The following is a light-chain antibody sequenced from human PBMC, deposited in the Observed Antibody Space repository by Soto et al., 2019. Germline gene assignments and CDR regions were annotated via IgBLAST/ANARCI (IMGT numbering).Light chain of an antibody. CDR3: QQYHQLPA. CDR1: QSVFSS. Sequence: EIVMTQSPATLSVSPGERATLSCRASQSVFSSLAWYQQKPGQAPRLLIYGAATRATGIPARFSGGGSGTEFTLTISSLQSEDFAVYYCQQYHQLPAFGRGTKVDIK. J-gene: IGKJ1*01. V-gene: IGKV3-15*01. CDR2: GAA.